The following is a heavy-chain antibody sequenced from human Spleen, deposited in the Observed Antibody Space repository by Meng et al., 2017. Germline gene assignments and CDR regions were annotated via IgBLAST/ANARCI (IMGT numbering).Heavy chain of an antibody. Sequence: GESLKISCAASGFTFSSYGMHWVRQAPGKGLEWVAVIWYDGSNKYYADSVKGRFTISRDNSKNTLYLQMNSLRAEDTAVYYCARESRWLKYWGQGTLVTVSS. V-gene: IGHV3-33*01. D-gene: IGHD5-24*01. J-gene: IGHJ4*02. CDR3: ARESRWLKY. CDR2: IWYDGSNK. CDR1: GFTFSSYG.